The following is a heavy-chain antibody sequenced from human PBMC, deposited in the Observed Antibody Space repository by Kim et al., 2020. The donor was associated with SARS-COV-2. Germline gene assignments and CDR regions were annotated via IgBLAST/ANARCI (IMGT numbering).Heavy chain of an antibody. CDR3: ARTEQGYSSGWYYFDY. Sequence: GGSLRLSCAASGFTFSSYAMHWVRQAPGKGLEWVAVISYDGSNKYYADSVKGRFTISRDNSKNTLYLQMNSLRAEDTAVYYCARTEQGYSSGWYYFDYWGQGTLVTVSS. CDR2: ISYDGSNK. D-gene: IGHD6-19*01. J-gene: IGHJ4*02. V-gene: IGHV3-30*04. CDR1: GFTFSSYA.